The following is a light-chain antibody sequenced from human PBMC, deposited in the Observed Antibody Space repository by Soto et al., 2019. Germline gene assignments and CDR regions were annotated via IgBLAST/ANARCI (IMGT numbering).Light chain of an antibody. CDR1: QSICSW. J-gene: IGKJ2*01. Sequence: DIPMTQSPSTLSASVGDRVTITCRASQSICSWLAWYQQKPGKAPKLLIYDASSLESGVPSRFSGSGSGTDFTLTISSLQPDEFATYYYQQYNSYHTCGQGTKLEIK. CDR2: DAS. V-gene: IGKV1-5*01. CDR3: QQYNSYHT.